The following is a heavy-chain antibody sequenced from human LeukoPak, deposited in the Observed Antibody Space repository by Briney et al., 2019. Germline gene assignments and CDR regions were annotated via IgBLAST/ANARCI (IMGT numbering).Heavy chain of an antibody. V-gene: IGHV4-39*01. J-gene: IGHJ4*02. CDR2: IFYSGRT. CDR1: GASIGGSNYY. D-gene: IGHD3-3*01. Sequence: ASETLSLTCTVSGASIGGSNYYWGWVRQPPGMGLEWIGSIFYSGRTYYNPSPSLKRRVTISVDSSKNQFSLRLTSVTAADTAVYYCARHEEEDGRNAKTFWFWGQGTLVTV. CDR3: ARHEEEDGRNAKTFWF.